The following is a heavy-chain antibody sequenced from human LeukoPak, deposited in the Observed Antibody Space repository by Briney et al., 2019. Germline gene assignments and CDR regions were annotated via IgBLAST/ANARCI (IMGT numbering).Heavy chain of an antibody. CDR3: ASLNTPAAIPRDAFDI. CDR1: GFTFSSFA. J-gene: IGHJ3*02. D-gene: IGHD2-2*02. V-gene: IGHV3-23*01. Sequence: PGGSLRLSCAASGFTFSSFAMTWVRQAPGKGLEWVSTIGGSGGATYYADSVKGRFTISRDNSKNTLYLQMNSLRAEDTALYYCASLNTPAAIPRDAFDIWGLGTMVTVSS. CDR2: IGGSGGAT.